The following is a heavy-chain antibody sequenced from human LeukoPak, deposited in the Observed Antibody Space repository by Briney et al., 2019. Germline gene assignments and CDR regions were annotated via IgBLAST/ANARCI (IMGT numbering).Heavy chain of an antibody. V-gene: IGHV4-34*01. CDR1: GGSLSGNY. CDR3: ARGLNILDY. J-gene: IGHJ4*02. CDR2: GTHDGVT. Sequence: PSETLSLTCAVHGGSLSGNYWSWIRQPPGKGLEWIGQGTHDGVTNCNPSLKSRVTISVDTPRNQVSLKVTSLTAADTAVYYCARGLNILDYWGQGTLVTVSS.